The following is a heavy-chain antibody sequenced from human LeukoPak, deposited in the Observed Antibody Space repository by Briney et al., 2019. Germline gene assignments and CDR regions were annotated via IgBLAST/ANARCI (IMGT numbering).Heavy chain of an antibody. CDR2: TRSKVNSDTT. Sequence: PGGSLRLSCAGSGFSFSDHYIDWVRQAPGKGPEWIGRTRSKVNSDTTEYAASVKGRFSISRDDSKNSLFLQMNSLRPEDTAVYYCSKGYSGLLIYALDVWGQGTRVTVSS. V-gene: IGHV3-72*01. CDR1: GFSFSDHY. CDR3: SKGYSGLLIYALDV. D-gene: IGHD1-26*01. J-gene: IGHJ3*01.